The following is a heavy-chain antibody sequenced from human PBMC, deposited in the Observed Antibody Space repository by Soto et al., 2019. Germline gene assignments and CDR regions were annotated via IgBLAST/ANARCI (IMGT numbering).Heavy chain of an antibody. V-gene: IGHV1-8*01. D-gene: IGHD2-2*01. CDR3: SRGDPDCSSTSCEHWFGP. Sequence: ASVKVSCKASGYTFTSYDINWGRQATGQGLEWLGWTNPYRGKTAYTKKFQARVTTTRNTSISTAYRELSSLRSEDTAVYYCSRGDPDCSSTSCEHWFGPRGQGRLGTVSS. CDR1: GYTFTSYD. J-gene: IGHJ5*02. CDR2: TNPYRGKT.